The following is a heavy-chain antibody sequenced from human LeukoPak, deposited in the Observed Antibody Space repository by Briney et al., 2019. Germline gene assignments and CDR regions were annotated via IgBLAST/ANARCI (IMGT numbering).Heavy chain of an antibody. CDR3: AKRRLRLGELPFDY. D-gene: IGHD3-16*01. Sequence: GGSLRLSCAGSGFSFSSYGMHWVRQAPGKGLEWVAFIRYDGSNKYYADSVKGRFTISRDNSKNTLYLQMNSLRAEDTAVYYCAKRRLRLGELPFDYWGQGTLVTVSS. CDR2: IRYDGSNK. CDR1: GFSFSSYG. J-gene: IGHJ4*02. V-gene: IGHV3-30*02.